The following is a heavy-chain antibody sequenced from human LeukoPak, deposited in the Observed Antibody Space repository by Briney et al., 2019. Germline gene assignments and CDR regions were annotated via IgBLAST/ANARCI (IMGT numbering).Heavy chain of an antibody. Sequence: PGGSLRLSCEASGFTFNDYAMHWVRQAPGKGLEWVSGISWYSGSIGYADSVKGRFTISRDNAKNSLYLQMNSLGAEDTALYYCAKGRLPGWYFDLWGRGTLVTVSS. CDR3: AKGRLPGWYFDL. CDR2: ISWYSGSI. V-gene: IGHV3-9*01. J-gene: IGHJ2*01. CDR1: GFTFNDYA. D-gene: IGHD5-12*01.